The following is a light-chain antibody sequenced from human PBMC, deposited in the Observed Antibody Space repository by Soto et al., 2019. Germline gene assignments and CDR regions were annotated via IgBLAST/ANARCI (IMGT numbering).Light chain of an antibody. J-gene: IGLJ1*01. CDR2: DVS. Sequence: SALTQPASVSGSPGQSITISCTGTSSDVGGYNYVSWYQHHPGKAPKLLIYDVSNRPSGISNRFSGSKSDNTASLTISGLRPEDEADYYCSSYTTSNTRQIVFGTGTKVTVL. CDR3: SSYTTSNTRQIV. V-gene: IGLV2-14*03. CDR1: SSDVGGYNY.